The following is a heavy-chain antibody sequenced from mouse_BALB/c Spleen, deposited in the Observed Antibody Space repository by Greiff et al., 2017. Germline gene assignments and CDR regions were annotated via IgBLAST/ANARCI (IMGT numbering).Heavy chain of an antibody. CDR3: ARGGTGTDAMDY. V-gene: IGHV5-15*02. Sequence: EVQLVGSGGGLVQPGGSRKTSCAAPGFTFSDYGMALVRQAPGKGAEGVAFISNLAYSIYYADTVTGRFTISRENAKNTLYLEMSSLRSEDTAMYYCARGGTGTDAMDYWGQGTSVTVSS. J-gene: IGHJ4*01. CDR1: GFTFSDYG. D-gene: IGHD4-1*01. CDR2: ISNLAYSI.